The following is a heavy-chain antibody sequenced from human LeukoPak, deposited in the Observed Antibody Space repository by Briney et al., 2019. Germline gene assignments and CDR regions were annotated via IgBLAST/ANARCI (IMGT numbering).Heavy chain of an antibody. D-gene: IGHD4-17*01. CDR1: GYSISSGYY. Sequence: PSETLSLTCTVSGYSISSGYYWGWIRPPPGKGLEGIGSIYHSGSTYYNPSLKSRVTISVDTSKNQFSLKLSSVTAADTAVYYCARAIDYGDIYFDYWGQGTLVTVSS. CDR2: IYHSGST. CDR3: ARAIDYGDIYFDY. V-gene: IGHV4-38-2*02. J-gene: IGHJ4*02.